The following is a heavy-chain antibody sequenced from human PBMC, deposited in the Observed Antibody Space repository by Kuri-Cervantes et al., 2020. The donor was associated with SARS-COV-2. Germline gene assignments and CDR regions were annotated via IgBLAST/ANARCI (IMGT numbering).Heavy chain of an antibody. J-gene: IGHJ4*02. Sequence: GESLKISCAASGFTFSSYSINWVRQAPGKGLEWVSSISSSSSYTNYADSVKGRFTISRDNARNSLYLEMNSLGVEDTALYYCVRVLVRGLMSRRYFDFWGQRTLVTVSS. V-gene: IGHV3-21*01. D-gene: IGHD3-10*01. CDR3: VRVLVRGLMSRRYFDF. CDR2: ISSSSSYT. CDR1: GFTFSSYS.